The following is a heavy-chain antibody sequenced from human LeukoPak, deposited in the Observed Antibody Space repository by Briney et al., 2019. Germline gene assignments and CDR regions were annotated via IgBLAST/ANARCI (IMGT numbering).Heavy chain of an antibody. V-gene: IGHV3-30*18. Sequence: GGSLRLSCAASGFTFSSYGMHWVRQAPGKGLEWVAVISYDGSNKYYADSVKGRFTISRDNSKNTLYLQMNSLRAEDTAVYYCAKAVNSVYDSSGPIWGQGTMITVSS. D-gene: IGHD3-22*01. J-gene: IGHJ3*02. CDR3: AKAVNSVYDSSGPI. CDR2: ISYDGSNK. CDR1: GFTFSSYG.